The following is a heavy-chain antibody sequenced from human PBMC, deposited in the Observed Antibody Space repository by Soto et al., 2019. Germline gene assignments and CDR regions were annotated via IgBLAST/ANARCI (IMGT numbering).Heavy chain of an antibody. D-gene: IGHD3-10*01. CDR1: GDTFNFYT. CDR2: FNPILSFS. CDR3: ATSFVSGGRPFAY. Sequence: QVQLVQSGAEVKKPGSSVKVSCKASGDTFNFYTINWVRQAPGLGLEWMGRFNPILSFSNSALKFQGRVTLTAEKSTSFAYMVLGSVRWEDRAIYYCATSFVSGGRPFAYGGKGALVTVPS. J-gene: IGHJ4*02. V-gene: IGHV1-69*02.